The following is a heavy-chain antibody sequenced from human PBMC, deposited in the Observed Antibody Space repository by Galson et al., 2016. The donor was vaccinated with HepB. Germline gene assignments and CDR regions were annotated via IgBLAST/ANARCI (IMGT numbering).Heavy chain of an antibody. Sequence: SLRLSCAASGFTFSSYSMNWVRQAPGKGLEWVSYISSSSDTIYYADSVTGRFTISRDNAKNSLYLQMNSLRDEDTAVYYCARDGTRHNYYDDSGYYYWYFDLWGRGTLVTVSS. D-gene: IGHD3-22*01. J-gene: IGHJ2*01. CDR3: ARDGTRHNYYDDSGYYYWYFDL. V-gene: IGHV3-48*02. CDR2: ISSSSDTI. CDR1: GFTFSSYS.